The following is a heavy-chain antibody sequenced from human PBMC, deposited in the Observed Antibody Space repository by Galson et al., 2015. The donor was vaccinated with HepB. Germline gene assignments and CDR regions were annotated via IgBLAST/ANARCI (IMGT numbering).Heavy chain of an antibody. J-gene: IGHJ6*02. V-gene: IGHV3-30*04. CDR1: GFTFSSYA. D-gene: IGHD4-17*01. CDR3: ARDLGPDYGDRYYYGMDV. CDR2: MSYDGSYK. Sequence: SLRLSCAASGFTFSSYAIHWVRQAPGKGLEWAAVMSYDGSYKLYADSVKGRFTISRDNSKNTLYLQMDSLRPEDTAVYYCARDLGPDYGDRYYYGMDVWGPGTTVTVSS.